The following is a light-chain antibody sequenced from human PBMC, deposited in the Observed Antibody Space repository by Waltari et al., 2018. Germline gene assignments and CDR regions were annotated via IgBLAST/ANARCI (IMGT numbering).Light chain of an antibody. J-gene: IGLJ3*02. CDR1: SSDIGFYNY. CDR2: DVS. CDR3: NSYTGSSSWV. V-gene: IGLV2-14*01. Sequence: QSALTQPASVSGSPGQSITISCYGTSSDIGFYNYVSWYQQHPANAPKLIIYDVSQRPSGVSDRFSGSKSGNTASLTISGRQAEDEADYYCNSYTGSSSWVFGGGTKVTVL.